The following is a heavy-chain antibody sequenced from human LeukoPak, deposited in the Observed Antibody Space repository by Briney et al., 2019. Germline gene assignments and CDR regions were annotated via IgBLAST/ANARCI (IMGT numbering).Heavy chain of an antibody. CDR3: ATFYYDSSGGTYYFDY. V-gene: IGHV1-24*01. D-gene: IGHD3-22*01. J-gene: IGHJ4*02. CDR2: FDPEDGET. Sequence: GASVKVSCKVSGYTLTELSMRWVRQAPGKGLEWMGGFDPEDGETIYAQKFQGRVTMTEDTSTDTAYMELSSLRSEDTAVYYCATFYYDSSGGTYYFDYWGQGTLVTVSS. CDR1: GYTLTELS.